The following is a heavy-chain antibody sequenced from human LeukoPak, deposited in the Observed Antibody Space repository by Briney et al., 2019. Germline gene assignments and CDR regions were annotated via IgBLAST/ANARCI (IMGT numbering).Heavy chain of an antibody. CDR1: GFTFSNYW. V-gene: IGHV3-74*01. Sequence: PGGSLRLSCVASGFTFSNYWMHWGRQAPGKGLVWVSRVNPDGGVTNYADSVKGRFTISRDNAKNSLYLQMNSLRAEETAVYYCATRSSWYFFFGYWGQGTLVTVSS. D-gene: IGHD6-13*01. CDR3: ATRSSWYFFFGY. CDR2: VNPDGGVT. J-gene: IGHJ4*02.